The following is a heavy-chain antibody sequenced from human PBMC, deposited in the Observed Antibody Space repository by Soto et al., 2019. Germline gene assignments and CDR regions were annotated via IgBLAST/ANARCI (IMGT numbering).Heavy chain of an antibody. CDR1: GFTFSSYA. Sequence: EVQLLESGGGLQRGGGALRLSCAASGFTFSSYAMNWVRQAPGKGLEWVSVIHGSGGSQKYADSGKGRLTISRENSKNTVDLQMSSLRAGDTAVYYCARGKDRDTVTTFDYWGQGTLVTVSS. V-gene: IGHV3-23*01. D-gene: IGHD4-17*01. J-gene: IGHJ4*02. CDR2: IHGSGGSQ. CDR3: ARGKDRDTVTTFDY.